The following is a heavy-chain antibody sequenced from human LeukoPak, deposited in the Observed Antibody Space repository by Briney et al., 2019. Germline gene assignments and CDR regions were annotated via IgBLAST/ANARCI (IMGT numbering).Heavy chain of an antibody. Sequence: SVKVSCKASGGTFSSYAISWVRQAPGQGLEWMGGIVPIFGTANYAQKFQGRVTITADESTSTAYMELSSLRSEDTAVYYCARDLDCSSTSCPLYYWGQGTLVTVSS. CDR2: IVPIFGTA. CDR1: GGTFSSYA. J-gene: IGHJ4*02. CDR3: ARDLDCSSTSCPLYY. D-gene: IGHD2-2*01. V-gene: IGHV1-69*13.